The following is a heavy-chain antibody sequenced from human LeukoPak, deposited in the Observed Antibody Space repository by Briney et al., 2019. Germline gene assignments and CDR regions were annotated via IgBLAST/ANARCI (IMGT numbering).Heavy chain of an antibody. J-gene: IGHJ4*02. V-gene: IGHV4-61*02. CDR2: IYTSGST. D-gene: IGHD3-3*01. Sequence: PSETLSLTCTVSGGSISSGNYFWSWIRQPAGKGLEWIGRIYTSGSTNYNPSLKSRVTISVDTSKNQFSLKLSSVTAADTAVYYCARAPIFGVPRGEDSWGQGTLVTVSS. CDR3: ARAPIFGVPRGEDS. CDR1: GGSISSGNYF.